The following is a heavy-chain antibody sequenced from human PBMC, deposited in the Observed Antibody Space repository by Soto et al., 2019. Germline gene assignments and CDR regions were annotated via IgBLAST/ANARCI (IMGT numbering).Heavy chain of an antibody. V-gene: IGHV4-30-2*06. D-gene: IGHD6-6*01. CDR1: GGTITSGRSS. CDR3: VRESVASGPNYFDT. Sequence: TSETLSLTCSVSGGTITSGRSSWNWIRQSPGKGLEWIAYIYHSGSTYYNPSLKSRVTISVDRSENQFSLKLTSVTAADTAVYYCVRESVASGPNYFDTWGPGTLVTVSS. CDR2: IYHSGST. J-gene: IGHJ5*02.